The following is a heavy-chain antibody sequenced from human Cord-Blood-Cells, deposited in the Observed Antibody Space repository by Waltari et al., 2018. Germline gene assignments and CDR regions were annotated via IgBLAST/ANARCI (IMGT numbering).Heavy chain of an antibody. V-gene: IGHV3-9*01. Sequence: EVQLVESGGGFVQPGRSLRLSCAASGLTVDASALPWVRLAPGKGLEWVSGISWNSGSIGYADSVKGRFTISRDNAKNSLYLQMNSLRAEDTALYYCAKEYSSSDDAFDIWGQGTMVTVSS. CDR2: ISWNSGSI. CDR3: AKEYSSSDDAFDI. CDR1: GLTVDASA. D-gene: IGHD6-6*01. J-gene: IGHJ3*02.